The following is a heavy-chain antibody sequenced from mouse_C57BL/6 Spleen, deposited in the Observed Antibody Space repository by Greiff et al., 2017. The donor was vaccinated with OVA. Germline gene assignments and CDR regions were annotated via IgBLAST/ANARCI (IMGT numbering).Heavy chain of an antibody. D-gene: IGHD2-4*01. CDR3: AGEGEYDGVLTYFDV. CDR2: INPYTGDT. CDR1: GYSFTGYF. V-gene: IGHV1-20*01. Sequence: VQLQQSGPELVKPGDSVKISCKASGYSFTGYFMNWVMQSPGKGLEWIGRINPYTGDTFYNQKFKGKATLTVDKSSSTAYMALRSLTSEDTAVYYGAGEGEYDGVLTYFDVWGKGTTVTVSS. J-gene: IGHJ1*03.